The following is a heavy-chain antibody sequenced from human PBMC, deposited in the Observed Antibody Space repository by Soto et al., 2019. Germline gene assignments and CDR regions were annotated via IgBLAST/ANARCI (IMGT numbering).Heavy chain of an antibody. CDR3: VRPDSTGYYVY. D-gene: IGHD3-22*01. Sequence: GESLKISCEGSGYSFTNHWIGWVRQMPGKGLEWMAIINPTDSDTRYSPSFQGQVTISADKSISNAYLQWSSLKASDTAMYYCVRPDSTGYYVYWGQGTLVTVSS. J-gene: IGHJ4*02. V-gene: IGHV5-51*01. CDR2: INPTDSDT. CDR1: GYSFTNHW.